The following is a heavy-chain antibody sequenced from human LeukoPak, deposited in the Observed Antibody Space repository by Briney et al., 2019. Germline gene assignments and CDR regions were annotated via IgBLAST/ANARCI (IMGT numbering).Heavy chain of an antibody. CDR2: IGAGGTFT. D-gene: IGHD2-15*01. CDR3: AKTSVGEGRIIGSGYFDN. Sequence: GGSLRLSCTASGFTFSSYGMNWVRQAPGKGLEWVSGIGAGGTFTYYADSVKGRFTISRDNSRNTLYLQMNSLRAEDTAVYYCAKTSVGEGRIIGSGYFDNWGQGTLVTVSS. J-gene: IGHJ4*02. V-gene: IGHV3-23*01. CDR1: GFTFSSYG.